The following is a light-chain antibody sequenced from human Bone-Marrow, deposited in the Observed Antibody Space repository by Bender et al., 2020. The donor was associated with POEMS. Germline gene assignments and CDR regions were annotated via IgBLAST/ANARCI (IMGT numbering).Light chain of an antibody. V-gene: IGLV2-14*02. J-gene: IGLJ2*01. Sequence: QSALTQPASVSGSPGQSITISCTGTSSDVGSYNLVSWYQQHPGQAPKVMIYEVRQRPSGVSSRFSGSRSGTSASLAISGLRSEDEADYYCATWDAKMSGQCVLFGGGTKLTVL. CDR3: ATWDAKMSGQCVL. CDR2: EVR. CDR1: SSDVGSYNL.